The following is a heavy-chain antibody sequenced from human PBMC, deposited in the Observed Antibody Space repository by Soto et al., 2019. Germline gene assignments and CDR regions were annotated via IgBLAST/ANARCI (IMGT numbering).Heavy chain of an antibody. CDR3: ARGYGWNYGWAYLAY. J-gene: IGHJ4*02. CDR2: ISYSGST. Sequence: PSETLSLTCTVSGGSISTYYWTWIRQPPGKGLEWIGYISYSGSTKCNPSLKSRVTISLDTSKNQFSLKLSSVTAADTAVYYCARGYGWNYGWAYLAYWGQGTLVTVSS. V-gene: IGHV4-59*01. CDR1: GGSISTYY. D-gene: IGHD1-7*01.